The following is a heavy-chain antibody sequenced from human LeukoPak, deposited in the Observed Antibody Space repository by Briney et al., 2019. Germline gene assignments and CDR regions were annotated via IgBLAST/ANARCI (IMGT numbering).Heavy chain of an antibody. CDR2: IYYSGST. V-gene: IGHV4-59*12. Sequence: SETLSLTCTVSGGSISSYYWSWIRQPPGKGLEWIGYIYYSGSTYYNPSLKSRVTISVDTSKNQFSLKLSSVTAADTAVYYCARETYYYDSSGYRLSPIDYWGQGTLVTVSS. CDR3: ARETYYYDSSGYRLSPIDY. D-gene: IGHD3-22*01. CDR1: GGSISSYY. J-gene: IGHJ4*02.